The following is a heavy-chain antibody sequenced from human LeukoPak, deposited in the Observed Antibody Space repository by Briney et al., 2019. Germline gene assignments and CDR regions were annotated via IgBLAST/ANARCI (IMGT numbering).Heavy chain of an antibody. D-gene: IGHD4-17*01. CDR1: GFTFSSYA. V-gene: IGHV3-23*01. CDR2: ISGSGGST. CDR3: AKAWTTVILYYYGTDV. Sequence: GGSLRLSCAASGFTFSSYAMSWVRQAPGKGLEWVSAISGSGGSTYYADSVKGRFTISRDNSKNTLYLQMNSPRAEDTAVYYCAKAWTTVILYYYGTDVWGQGTTVTVSS. J-gene: IGHJ6*02.